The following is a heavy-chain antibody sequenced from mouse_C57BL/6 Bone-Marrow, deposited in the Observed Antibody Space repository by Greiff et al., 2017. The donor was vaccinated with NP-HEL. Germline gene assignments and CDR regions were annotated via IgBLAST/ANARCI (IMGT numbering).Heavy chain of an antibody. Sequence: QVQLQQPGAELVTPGASVKMSCKASGYTFTSYWITWVKQRPGQGLEWIGDIYPGSGSTNYNEKFKSKATLTVDTSSSTAYMQLRSLTSEDSAVYYCARSTNLLLQWYFDVWGTGTTVTVSS. J-gene: IGHJ1*03. D-gene: IGHD1-1*01. CDR1: GYTFTSYW. CDR3: ARSTNLLLQWYFDV. CDR2: IYPGSGST. V-gene: IGHV1-55*01.